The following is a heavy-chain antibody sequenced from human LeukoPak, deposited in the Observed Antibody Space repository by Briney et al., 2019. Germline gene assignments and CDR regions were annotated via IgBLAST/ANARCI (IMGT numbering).Heavy chain of an antibody. D-gene: IGHD2/OR15-2a*01. CDR3: ARVELIGALPTSFDP. Sequence: SETLSLTCTVSSGSINFYSWRCIRQPPGKGLEWIAYISYSGSTNYNPSLKSRVTISLDTSKNQFSLRLNSVTAADTAVCFCARVELIGALPTSFDPWGQGTLVTVSS. CDR1: SGSINFYS. J-gene: IGHJ5*02. V-gene: IGHV4-59*01. CDR2: ISYSGST.